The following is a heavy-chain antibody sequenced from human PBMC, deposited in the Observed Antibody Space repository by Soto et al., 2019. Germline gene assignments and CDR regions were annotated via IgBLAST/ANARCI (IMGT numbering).Heavy chain of an antibody. J-gene: IGHJ6*02. V-gene: IGHV4-39*01. D-gene: IGHD4-17*01. CDR1: GGSISSSSYY. Sequence: SETLSLTCTVSGGSISSSSYYWGWIRQPPGKGLEWIGSIYYSGSTYYNPSLKSRVTISVDTSKNQFSLKLSSVTAADTAVYYCATGDYGGNSEGMDVWGQGTTVNVS. CDR3: ATGDYGGNSEGMDV. CDR2: IYYSGST.